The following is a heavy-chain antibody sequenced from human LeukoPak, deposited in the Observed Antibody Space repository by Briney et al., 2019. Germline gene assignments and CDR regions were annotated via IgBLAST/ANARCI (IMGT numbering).Heavy chain of an antibody. Sequence: SETLSLTCAAYGGSFSGYYWSWIRQPPGKGLEWIGEINHSGSTNYNPSLKSRVTISVDTSKNQFSLKLSSVTAADTAVYYCARGYEYRDAFDIWGQGTMVTVTS. J-gene: IGHJ3*02. CDR3: ARGYEYRDAFDI. V-gene: IGHV4-34*01. CDR1: GGSFSGYY. CDR2: INHSGST. D-gene: IGHD5-12*01.